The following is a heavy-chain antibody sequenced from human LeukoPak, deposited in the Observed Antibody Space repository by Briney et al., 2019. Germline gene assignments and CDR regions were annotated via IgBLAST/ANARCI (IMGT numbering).Heavy chain of an antibody. CDR3: ARPYDSSGYYYLQGYFDL. D-gene: IGHD3-22*01. CDR1: GYTFTGYY. CDR2: INPNSGGT. V-gene: IGHV1-2*02. J-gene: IGHJ2*01. Sequence: ASVKVSCKASGYTFTGYYMLWVRQAPGQGLEWMGWINPNSGGTNYAQKFQGRVTMTRDTSISTAYMELSRLRSDDTAVYYCARPYDSSGYYYLQGYFDLWGRGTLVTVSS.